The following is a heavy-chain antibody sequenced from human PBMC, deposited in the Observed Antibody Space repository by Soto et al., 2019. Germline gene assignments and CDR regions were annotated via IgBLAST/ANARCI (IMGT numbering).Heavy chain of an antibody. J-gene: IGHJ5*02. CDR1: GGSVSSGSYY. CDR2: IYYSGST. CDR3: ARGSLPLYYYHSSGNGNWFDP. D-gene: IGHD3-22*01. Sequence: SETLSLTGTVSGGSVSSGSYYWSWIRQPPGKGLEWIGYIYYSGSTNYNPSLKSRVTISVDTSKNQFSLKLSSVTAADTAVYYFARGSLPLYYYHSSGNGNWFDPWGQGTLVTVSS. V-gene: IGHV4-61*01.